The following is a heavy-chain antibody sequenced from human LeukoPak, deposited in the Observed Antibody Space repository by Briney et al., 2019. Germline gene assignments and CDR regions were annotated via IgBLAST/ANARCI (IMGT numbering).Heavy chain of an antibody. D-gene: IGHD7-27*01. J-gene: IGHJ4*02. Sequence: GGSLRLSCAASGITFSRFWMSWVRQAPGKGLQWVANINQDGSEKHYVDSVKGRFTVSRDNSKNTLFLQMNSLRAEDTAVYYCAKDGGLWVSAHWGDSWGRGTLVTVSS. CDR3: AKDGGLWVSAHWGDS. V-gene: IGHV3-7*03. CDR1: GITFSRFW. CDR2: INQDGSEK.